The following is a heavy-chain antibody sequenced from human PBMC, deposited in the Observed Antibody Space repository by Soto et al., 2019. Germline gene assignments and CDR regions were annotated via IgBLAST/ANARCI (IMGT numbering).Heavy chain of an antibody. CDR2: ISNSGTKK. V-gene: IGHV3-21*01. J-gene: IGHJ6*02. CDR1: GITFYSFS. CDR3: ARDEGYGMDV. Sequence: GSLILSCVASGITFYSFSVNWVRQAPGKGLEWVSSISNSGTKKNYADSVKGRFTISRDTANNSVFLQMNNLRGEDTAVYYCARDEGYGMDVWGQGTTVTVSS.